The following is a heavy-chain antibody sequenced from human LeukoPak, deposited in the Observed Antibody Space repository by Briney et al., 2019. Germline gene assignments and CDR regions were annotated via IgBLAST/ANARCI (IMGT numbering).Heavy chain of an antibody. CDR1: GFTFSSYW. CDR2: IKQDGSEK. V-gene: IGHV3-7*01. Sequence: GGSLRLSYAASGFTFSSYWMSRVRQAPGKGLEWVANIKQDGSEKYYVDSVKGRFTISRDNAKNSLYLQMNSLRAEDTAVYYCAREYDSSGYYYHDAFDIWGQGTMVTVSS. D-gene: IGHD3-22*01. CDR3: AREYDSSGYYYHDAFDI. J-gene: IGHJ3*02.